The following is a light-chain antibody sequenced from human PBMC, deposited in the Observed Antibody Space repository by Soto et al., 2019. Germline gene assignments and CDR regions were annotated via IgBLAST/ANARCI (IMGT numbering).Light chain of an antibody. V-gene: IGKV3-15*01. CDR1: QSARSN. Sequence: EIVMTQSPATLSVSPGERATLSCRASQSARSNLAWYQQKPGQAPRLVIYAASTRATGIPDRFSGSVSGTEFTLTISSLQSEDFAVYYCQQYNEWPPFTFGQGTRLEIK. J-gene: IGKJ5*01. CDR3: QQYNEWPPFT. CDR2: AAS.